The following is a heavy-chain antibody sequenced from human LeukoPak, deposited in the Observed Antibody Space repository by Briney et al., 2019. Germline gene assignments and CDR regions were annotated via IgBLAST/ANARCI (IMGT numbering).Heavy chain of an antibody. CDR1: GFTFSSYG. CDR2: ISYDGSNK. J-gene: IGHJ4*02. V-gene: IGHV3-30*18. D-gene: IGHD3-10*01. CDR3: AKVSAYYYASGFDS. Sequence: GGSLRLSCAASGFTFSSYGMRWVRQAPGKGLEWVAVISYDGSNKYYADSVKGRFTISRDNSQNTPYLQMNSLRPEDTAVYYCAKVSAYYYASGFDSWGQGTLVTVSS.